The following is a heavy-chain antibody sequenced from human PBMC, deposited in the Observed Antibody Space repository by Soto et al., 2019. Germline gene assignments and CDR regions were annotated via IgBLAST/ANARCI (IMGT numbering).Heavy chain of an antibody. CDR3: ARGNPYYYDSSGWFDP. CDR1: GGSISSYY. J-gene: IGHJ5*02. V-gene: IGHV4-59*01. D-gene: IGHD3-22*01. CDR2: IYYSGST. Sequence: QVQLQESGPGLVKPSETLSLTCTVSGGSISSYYWSWIRQPPGKGLEWIGYIYYSGSTNYNPSLKSLVTITVDTSKNQFSLKLSSVTAADTAVYYCARGNPYYYDSSGWFDPWGQGTLVTVSS.